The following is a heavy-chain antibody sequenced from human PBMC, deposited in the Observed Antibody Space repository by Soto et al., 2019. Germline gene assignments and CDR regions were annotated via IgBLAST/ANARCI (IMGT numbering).Heavy chain of an antibody. J-gene: IGHJ5*02. Sequence: GGSLRLSCAASGFTFSSYGMHWVRQAPGKGLEWVAVIWYDGSNKYYADSVKGRFTISRDNSKNTLYLQMNSLRAEDTAVYYCARDSSSSWYVDWFDPWGQGTLVTVSS. D-gene: IGHD6-13*01. V-gene: IGHV3-33*01. CDR1: GFTFSSYG. CDR3: ARDSSSSWYVDWFDP. CDR2: IWYDGSNK.